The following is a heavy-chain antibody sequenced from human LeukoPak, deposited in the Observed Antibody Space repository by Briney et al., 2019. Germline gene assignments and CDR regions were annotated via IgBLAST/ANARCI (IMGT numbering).Heavy chain of an antibody. CDR3: ARQTYAVYYYGSGSYYND. D-gene: IGHD3-10*01. Sequence: MASETLSLTCTVSGGSMRSYYWTWIRQPPGKGLEWIGEINHSGSTNYNPSLKSRVTISVDTSKNQFSLKLSSVTAADTAVYYCARQTYAVYYYGSGSYYNDWGQGTWSPSPQ. J-gene: IGHJ4*02. CDR1: GGSMRSYY. V-gene: IGHV4-34*01. CDR2: INHSGST.